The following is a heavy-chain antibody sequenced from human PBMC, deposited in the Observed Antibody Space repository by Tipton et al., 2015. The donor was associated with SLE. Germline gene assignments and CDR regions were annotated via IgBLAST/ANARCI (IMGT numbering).Heavy chain of an antibody. CDR1: GGSISSSSYY. CDR3: ARETYYYDRNDYQGLDY. D-gene: IGHD3-22*01. J-gene: IGHJ4*02. CDR2: IYYSGST. V-gene: IGHV4-39*07. Sequence: TLSLTCTVSGGSISSSSYYWDWIRQPPGKGLEWIGSIYYSGSTYYNPSLKSRVTISVDTSKNQFSLKLSSVTAADTAVYYCARETYYYDRNDYQGLDYWGQGTLVTVSS.